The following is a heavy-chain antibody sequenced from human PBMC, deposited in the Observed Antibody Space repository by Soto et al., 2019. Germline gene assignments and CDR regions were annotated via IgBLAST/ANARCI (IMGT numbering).Heavy chain of an antibody. CDR1: GGSISSSNW. CDR3: ARAAGGMATITLDY. D-gene: IGHD5-12*01. Sequence: SETLSLTCAVSGGSISSSNWWSWVRQPPGKGLEWIGEIYHSGSTNYNPSLKSRVTISVDKSKNQFSLKLSSVTAADTAVYYCARAAGGMATITLDYWGQGTMVTVYS. CDR2: IYHSGST. J-gene: IGHJ4*02. V-gene: IGHV4-4*02.